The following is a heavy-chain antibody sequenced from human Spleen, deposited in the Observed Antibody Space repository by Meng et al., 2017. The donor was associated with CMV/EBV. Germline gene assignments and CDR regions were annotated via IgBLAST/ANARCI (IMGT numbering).Heavy chain of an antibody. D-gene: IGHD6-6*01. CDR2: INHSGST. J-gene: IGHJ4*02. CDR1: GGSFSGYY. Sequence: SETLSLTCAVYGGSFSGYYWSWNRQPPGKWLEWIGEINHSGSTNYNPSLKSRVTISVDTSKNQFSLKLSSVTAADTAVYYGARGQLVHWYFDYWGQGTLVTVSS. CDR3: ARGQLVHWYFDY. V-gene: IGHV4-34*01.